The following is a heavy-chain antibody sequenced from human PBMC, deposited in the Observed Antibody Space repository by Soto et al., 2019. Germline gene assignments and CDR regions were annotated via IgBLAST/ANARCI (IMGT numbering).Heavy chain of an antibody. CDR1: GFTFSNAW. CDR2: IKSRTDGGTT. V-gene: IGHV3-15*01. J-gene: IGHJ4*02. D-gene: IGHD3-22*01. Sequence: GGSLRLSCAASGFTFSNAWMSWVRQAPGKGLEWVDRIKSRTDGGTTDYSEPVTGRFTISRDESRNTLYLQMNSMKTVDTAVYYCTGPYYDSSGPDYWGQGTLVTVSS. CDR3: TGPYYDSSGPDY.